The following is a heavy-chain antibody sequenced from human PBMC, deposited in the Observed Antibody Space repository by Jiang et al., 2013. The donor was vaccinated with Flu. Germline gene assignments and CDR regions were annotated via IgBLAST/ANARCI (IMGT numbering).Heavy chain of an antibody. D-gene: IGHD1-7*01. CDR1: GYNFTSYW. Sequence: GAEVKKPGESLRISCKVSGYNFTSYWISWVRQMPGKGLEWMGRFDPTDSYTNYSPSFQGHVTISADKSISTAYLYWSSLKASDTAVYFCARLRDGTLDYWGQGTLVTVSS. V-gene: IGHV5-10-1*01. CDR2: FDPTDSYT. J-gene: IGHJ4*02. CDR3: ARLRDGTLDY.